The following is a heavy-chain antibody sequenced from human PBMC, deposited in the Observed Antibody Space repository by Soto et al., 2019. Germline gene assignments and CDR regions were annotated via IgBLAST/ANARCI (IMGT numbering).Heavy chain of an antibody. CDR1: GGSISSYY. V-gene: IGHV4-59*01. CDR3: ARAGAVAGSPLYYYYGMDV. CDR2: IYYSGST. D-gene: IGHD6-19*01. Sequence: SETLSLTCTVSGGSISSYYWSWIRQPPGKGLEWIRYIYYSGSTNYNPSLKSRVTISVDTSKNQFSLKLSSVTAADTAVYYCARAGAVAGSPLYYYYGMDVWGQGTTVTVSS. J-gene: IGHJ6*02.